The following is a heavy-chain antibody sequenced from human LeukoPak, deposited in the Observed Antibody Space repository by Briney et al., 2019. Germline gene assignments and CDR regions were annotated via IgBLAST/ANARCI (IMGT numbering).Heavy chain of an antibody. V-gene: IGHV3-21*01. Sequence: GGSLRLSCAASGFTVSSNYMSWVRQAPGKGLEWVSSFTSGSTYIYYADSVKGRFTISRDNADSSLDLQLNSLRDEDTAVYYCTRSMYSSSWYFDYWGQGTLVTVSS. CDR3: TRSMYSSSWYFDY. D-gene: IGHD6-13*01. CDR2: FTSGSTYI. CDR1: GFTVSSNY. J-gene: IGHJ4*02.